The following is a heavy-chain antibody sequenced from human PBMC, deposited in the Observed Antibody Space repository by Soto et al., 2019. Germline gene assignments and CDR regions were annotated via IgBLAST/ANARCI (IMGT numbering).Heavy chain of an antibody. D-gene: IGHD3-22*01. CDR3: ARDLGSSYYEP. J-gene: IGHJ5*02. CDR1: GGTFSSYT. Sequence: ASVKVSCKASGGTFSSYTISWVRQAPGQGLEWMGRIIPILGIANYAQKFKGRVTITADKSTSTAYMELSSLRSEDTAVYYCARDLGSSYYEPWGQGTLVTVSS. CDR2: IIPILGIA. V-gene: IGHV1-69*04.